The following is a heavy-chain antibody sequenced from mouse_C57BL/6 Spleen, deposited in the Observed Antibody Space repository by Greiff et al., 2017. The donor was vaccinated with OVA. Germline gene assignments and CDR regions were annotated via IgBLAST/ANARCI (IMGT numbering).Heavy chain of an antibody. CDR1: GYSFTGYY. Sequence: VQLQQSGPELVKPGASVKISCKASGYSFTGYYMNWVKQSPEKSLEWIGEINPSTGGTTYNQKFKAKATLTVDKSSSTAYMPLKSLTSEDSAVYYCARTGNYGYFDVWGTGTTVTVSS. J-gene: IGHJ1*03. CDR3: ARTGNYGYFDV. V-gene: IGHV1-42*01. CDR2: INPSTGGT. D-gene: IGHD2-1*01.